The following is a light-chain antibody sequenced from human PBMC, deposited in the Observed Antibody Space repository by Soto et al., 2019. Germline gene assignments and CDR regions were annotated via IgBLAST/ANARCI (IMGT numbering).Light chain of an antibody. V-gene: IGLV2-23*01. CDR1: SSDVGSYNL. Sequence: QSVLTQPASVSGSPGQSITISCTGTSSDVGSYNLVSWYQHHPGKAPKFIIYEDNKRPSGVSNRFSGSKSGNTASLTISGLQDEDEADYYCCAFVRSNALLFGGGTKVTVL. CDR2: EDN. J-gene: IGLJ2*01. CDR3: CAFVRSNALL.